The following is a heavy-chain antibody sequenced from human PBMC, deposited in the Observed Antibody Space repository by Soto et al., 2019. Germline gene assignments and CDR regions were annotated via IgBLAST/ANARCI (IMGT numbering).Heavy chain of an antibody. D-gene: IGHD2-2*01. Sequence: PGGSLSLSCPASGFTFSSYAMSWVRQAPGKGLEWVSAISGSGGSTYYADSVKGRFTISRDNSKNTLYLQMNSLRAEDTAVYYCAKDDRYAYPTRFDYWGQGTLVTVSS. CDR2: ISGSGGST. V-gene: IGHV3-23*01. J-gene: IGHJ4*02. CDR1: GFTFSSYA. CDR3: AKDDRYAYPTRFDY.